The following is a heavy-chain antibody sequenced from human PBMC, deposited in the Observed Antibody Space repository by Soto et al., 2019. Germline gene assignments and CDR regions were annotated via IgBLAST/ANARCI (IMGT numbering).Heavy chain of an antibody. CDR1: GYTLTGLS. CDR2: FDPEDGET. CDR3: ATALPTPPAVYFDY. D-gene: IGHD2-15*01. Sequence: GGSVKVSCKVSGYTLTGLSMHGVGQARGKGREGMGGFDPEDGETIYAQKFQGRVTMTEDTSTDTAYMELSSLRSEDTAVYYCATALPTPPAVYFDYWGQGTLVTVSS. V-gene: IGHV1-24*01. J-gene: IGHJ4*02.